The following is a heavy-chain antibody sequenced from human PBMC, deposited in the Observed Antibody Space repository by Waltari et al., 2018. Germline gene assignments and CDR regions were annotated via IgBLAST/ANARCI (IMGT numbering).Heavy chain of an antibody. Sequence: QVQLVQSGAEVKKPGSSVKVSCKASGRTFSSYAISWVRQAPGQGLEWMGGIIPIFGTANYAQKFQGRVTITADEATSTAYMELSSLRSEDTAVYYCARSRGSGSCDYYYGMDVWGQGTTVTVSS. CDR1: GRTFSSYA. J-gene: IGHJ6*02. V-gene: IGHV1-69*01. D-gene: IGHD1-26*01. CDR2: IIPIFGTA. CDR3: ARSRGSGSCDYYYGMDV.